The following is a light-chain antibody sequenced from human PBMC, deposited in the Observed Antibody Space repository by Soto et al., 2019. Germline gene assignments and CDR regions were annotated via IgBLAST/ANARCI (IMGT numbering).Light chain of an antibody. CDR3: QQYNNWPPSII. CDR1: ESVSSN. J-gene: IGKJ5*01. CDR2: GAS. V-gene: IGKV3-15*01. Sequence: VMTQSPATLSVSPGERVTLSCRASESVSSNLAWYQQRPGQAPRLLIYGASTRATETPLRFRGSGSVTEFTLTISSLQSEDLAVYYCQQYNNWPPSIIFGPGTRLEIK.